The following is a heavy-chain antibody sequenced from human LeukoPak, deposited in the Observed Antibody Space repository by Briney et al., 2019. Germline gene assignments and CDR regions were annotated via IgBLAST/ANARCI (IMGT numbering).Heavy chain of an antibody. V-gene: IGHV4-34*01. CDR1: SGSFSGYY. CDR2: FNHNWGA. J-gene: IGHJ4*02. CDR3: ARGSITMDY. D-gene: IGHD3-10*01. Sequence: SETLSLTCAVYSGSFSGYYWTWFRQPPGKGLEWIGEFNHNWGAKYNPSLKSRVTISVDTSKNHLSLSLNSVTTADTAVYYCARGSITMDYWGQGTLVTVSS.